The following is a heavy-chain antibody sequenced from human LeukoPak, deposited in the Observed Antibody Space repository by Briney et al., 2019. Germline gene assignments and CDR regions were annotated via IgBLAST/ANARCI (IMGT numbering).Heavy chain of an antibody. D-gene: IGHD3-22*01. Sequence: GGSLRLSCAASGFTFSSYGMHWVRQAPGKGLEWVAVISYDGSNKYYADSVKGRFTISRDNSKNTLYLQMNSLRAEDTAVYYCARVSEGGYYDSSGYHLDYWGQGTLVTVSS. CDR1: GFTFSSYG. V-gene: IGHV3-30*03. CDR2: ISYDGSNK. CDR3: ARVSEGGYYDSSGYHLDY. J-gene: IGHJ4*02.